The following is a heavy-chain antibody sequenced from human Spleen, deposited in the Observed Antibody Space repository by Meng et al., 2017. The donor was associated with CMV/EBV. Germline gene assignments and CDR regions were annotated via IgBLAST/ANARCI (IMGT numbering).Heavy chain of an antibody. CDR3: ARDQGSSSRRDWLDP. J-gene: IGHJ5*02. D-gene: IGHD6-6*01. CDR1: CYTFTTYG. CDR2: ISAYNGNT. V-gene: IGHV1-18*01. Sequence: SCYTFTTYGITWVRQAPGQGLEWMGWISAYNGNTNYAQKLQGRIIMTTDTSTSTAYMELYSLRSDDTAVYYCARDQGSSSRRDWLDPWGQGTLVTVSS.